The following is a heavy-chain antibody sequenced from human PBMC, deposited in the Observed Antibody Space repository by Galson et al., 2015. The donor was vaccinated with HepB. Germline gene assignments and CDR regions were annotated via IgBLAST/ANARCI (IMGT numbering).Heavy chain of an antibody. V-gene: IGHV1-46*01. D-gene: IGHD6-19*01. CDR3: ARTPLLGVAGTPAYFDY. CDR1: GYTFTSYY. CDR2: INPSGGST. J-gene: IGHJ4*02. Sequence: SVKVSCKASGYTFTSYYMHWVRQAPGQGLEWMGIINPSGGSTSYAQKFQGRVTMTRDTSTSTVYMELSSLRSEDAAVYYCARTPLLGVAGTPAYFDYWGQGTLVTVSS.